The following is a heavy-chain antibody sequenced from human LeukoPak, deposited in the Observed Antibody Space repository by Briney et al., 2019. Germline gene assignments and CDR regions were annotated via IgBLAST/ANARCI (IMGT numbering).Heavy chain of an antibody. Sequence: SETLSLTCTVSGASISSYYWSWIRQSPGKGLEWIGYIYYSGSTNYNPSLKSRVTISVDTSKNQSSLKLSSVTAADTAVYYCARVAVAAREYFDYWGQGTLVTVSS. CDR3: ARVAVAAREYFDY. V-gene: IGHV4-59*01. CDR1: GASISSYY. D-gene: IGHD6-19*01. J-gene: IGHJ4*02. CDR2: IYYSGST.